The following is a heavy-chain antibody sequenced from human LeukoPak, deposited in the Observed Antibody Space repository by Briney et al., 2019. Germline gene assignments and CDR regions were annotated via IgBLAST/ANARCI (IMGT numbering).Heavy chain of an antibody. Sequence: ASVKVSCKVSGYTLTELSMHWVRQAPGKGLEWMGGFDPEDGETIYAQKFQGRVTMTEDTSTDTAYMELSSLRSEDTAVYYCATVRGGETTEDLMFDPWGQGTLVTVSS. D-gene: IGHD1-7*01. CDR1: GYTLTELS. CDR2: FDPEDGET. J-gene: IGHJ5*02. CDR3: ATVRGGETTEDLMFDP. V-gene: IGHV1-24*01.